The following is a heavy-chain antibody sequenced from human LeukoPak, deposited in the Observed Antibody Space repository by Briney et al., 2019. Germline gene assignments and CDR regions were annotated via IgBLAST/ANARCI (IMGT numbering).Heavy chain of an antibody. D-gene: IGHD4/OR15-4a*01. CDR1: GFTFRDYA. CDR3: AKGKRLAVSGVLYYFDF. CDR2: IRSKSYTGTT. Sequence: GGSLRLSCITSGFTFRDYAMSWFRQAPGKGLEWVAFIRSKSYTGTTDYAASVRGRFTISRDDSKSIAYLKMDSLKTEDTAVYYCAKGKRLAVSGVLYYFDFWGQGPLVTVSS. J-gene: IGHJ4*02. V-gene: IGHV3-49*03.